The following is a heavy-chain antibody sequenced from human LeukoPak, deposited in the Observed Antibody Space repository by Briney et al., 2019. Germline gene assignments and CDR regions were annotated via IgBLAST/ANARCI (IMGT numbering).Heavy chain of an antibody. CDR2: ISYDGSPK. Sequence: GGSLRLSCAASGFTFSNYGMHWVRQAPGKGLEWVAVISYDGSPKYYADSVKGRFAISRDNAKNSLYLQMNSLRAEDTAVYYCARAQYYLDSWGQGTLVTVSS. J-gene: IGHJ4*02. CDR1: GFTFSNYG. CDR3: ARAQYYLDS. V-gene: IGHV3-30*03.